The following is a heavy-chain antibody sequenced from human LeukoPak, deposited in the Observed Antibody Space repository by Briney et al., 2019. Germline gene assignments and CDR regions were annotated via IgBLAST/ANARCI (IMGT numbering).Heavy chain of an antibody. Sequence: GGSLRLSCAASGFTFSSYAMHWVRQAPGKGLEWVAVISYDGSNKYYADSVKGRFTISRDNSKNTLYLQMNSLRAEDTAVYYCARDSGSYGDYVSYYFDYWGQGTLVTVSS. D-gene: IGHD4-17*01. CDR3: ARDSGSYGDYVSYYFDY. CDR2: ISYDGSNK. J-gene: IGHJ4*02. CDR1: GFTFSSYA. V-gene: IGHV3-30-3*01.